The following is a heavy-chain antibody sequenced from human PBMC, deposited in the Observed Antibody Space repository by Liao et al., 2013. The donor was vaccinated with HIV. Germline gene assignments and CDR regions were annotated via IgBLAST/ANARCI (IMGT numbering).Heavy chain of an antibody. V-gene: IGHV4-61*02. CDR3: ARVFSTNLGGPDTFDI. Sequence: QLQLQESGPGLVKPSETLSLTCTVSGGSISSGSYYWSWFRQSAGMRLEYIGRIYFTGNTDYNPSFRSRLTISRDTSQNQFSLKLTSVTAADTAVYYCARVFSTNLGGPDTFDIWGQGTMVTVSS. D-gene: IGHD1-26*01. CDR2: IYFTGNT. CDR1: GGSISSGSYY. J-gene: IGHJ3*02.